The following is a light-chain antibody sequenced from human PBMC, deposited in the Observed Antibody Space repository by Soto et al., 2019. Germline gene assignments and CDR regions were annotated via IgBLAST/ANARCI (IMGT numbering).Light chain of an antibody. V-gene: IGKV3-20*01. Sequence: EIMLTQSPGTLSLSPGERATLSCRASQSVSSSYLAWYQQQPGQAPRLLIYGASSRATGIPDRFSGSGSGTDFTLTISRLEPEDFAVYYCQQYGSSSWTFGQGTKVDI. CDR2: GAS. CDR1: QSVSSSY. J-gene: IGKJ1*01. CDR3: QQYGSSSWT.